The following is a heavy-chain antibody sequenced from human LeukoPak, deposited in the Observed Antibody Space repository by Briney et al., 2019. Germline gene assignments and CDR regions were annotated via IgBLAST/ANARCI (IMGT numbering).Heavy chain of an antibody. CDR2: IKEDGGEK. CDR1: GFTFRTYW. J-gene: IGHJ4*02. Sequence: GGSLRLSCAASGFTFRTYWVSWVRQAPGKGREWVASIKEDGGEKYYVDSVKGRFTISRDNAKNSLYLQMNSLRAADTAVYYCARGHWYVFYWGQGTLVTVSS. CDR3: ARGHWYVFY. V-gene: IGHV3-7*01. D-gene: IGHD2-8*02.